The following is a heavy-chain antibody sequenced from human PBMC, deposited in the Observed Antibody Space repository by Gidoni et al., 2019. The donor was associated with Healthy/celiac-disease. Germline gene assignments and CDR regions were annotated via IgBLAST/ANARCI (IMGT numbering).Heavy chain of an antibody. CDR1: GFPFSSYS. D-gene: IGHD1-26*01. Sequence: EVQLVESGGGLVKPGGSLRLSCAASGFPFSSYSMNWVRQAPGKGLEWVSSISSSSSYIYYADSVKGRFTISRDNAKNSLYLQMNSLRAEDTAVYYCARVLGGYYYFDYWGQGTLVTVSS. J-gene: IGHJ4*02. V-gene: IGHV3-21*01. CDR2: ISSSSSYI. CDR3: ARVLGGYYYFDY.